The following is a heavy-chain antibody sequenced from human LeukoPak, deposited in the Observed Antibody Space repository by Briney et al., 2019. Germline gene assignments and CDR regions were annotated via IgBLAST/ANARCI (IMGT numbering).Heavy chain of an antibody. Sequence: GASVKVSCKVSGYTLTELSMHWVRQAPGKGLEWMGGFDPEDGETIYAQKFQGRVAMTEDTSTDTAYMELSSLRSEDTAVYYCATSRGSSGAFDIWGQGTMVTVSS. J-gene: IGHJ3*02. CDR1: GYTLTELS. CDR3: ATSRGSSGAFDI. CDR2: FDPEDGET. D-gene: IGHD6-13*01. V-gene: IGHV1-24*01.